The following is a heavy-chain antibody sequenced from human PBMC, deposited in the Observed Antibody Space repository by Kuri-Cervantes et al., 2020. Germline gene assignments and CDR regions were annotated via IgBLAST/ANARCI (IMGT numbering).Heavy chain of an antibody. J-gene: IGHJ6*02. Sequence: ASVKVSCKVSGYTLTELSMHWVRQAPGKGLEWMGGFDPEDGETIYAQKFQGRVTITADESTSTAYMELSSLRSEDTAVYYCARFDRYSSSWYHYYYGMDVWGQGTTVTVSS. CDR2: FDPEDGET. D-gene: IGHD6-13*01. CDR3: ARFDRYSSSWYHYYYGMDV. CDR1: GYTLTELS. V-gene: IGHV1-24*01.